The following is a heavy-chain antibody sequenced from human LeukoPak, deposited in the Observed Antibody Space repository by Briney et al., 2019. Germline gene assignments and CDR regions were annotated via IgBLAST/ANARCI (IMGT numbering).Heavy chain of an antibody. CDR3: AKLLGTVTTYDS. J-gene: IGHJ4*02. D-gene: IGHD2/OR15-2a*01. Sequence: GGSLTLSCEASEFTFSGNWMSWVRQAPGKGLEWVASINPDGSQKLYVDSVKGRFTISRDNTKSSLYLQMNSLGAEDTAMYYCAKLLGTVTTYDSWGQGTRATVSS. CDR2: INPDGSQK. V-gene: IGHV3-7*01. CDR1: EFTFSGNW.